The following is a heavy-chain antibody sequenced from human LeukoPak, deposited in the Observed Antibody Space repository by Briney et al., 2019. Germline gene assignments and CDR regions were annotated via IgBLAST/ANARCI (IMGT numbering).Heavy chain of an antibody. J-gene: IGHJ5*02. CDR3: ATIAVAGYDWFDP. Sequence: SETLSLTCAVSGVSISSPNWWSWVRQPPGKGLEWIGEIYHSGSTSYNPSLRSRVTMSIDKSKNQFSLKLSSVTAADTAFYYCATIAVAGYDWFDPWGQGTLVTVSS. D-gene: IGHD6-19*01. CDR1: GVSISSPNW. CDR2: IYHSGST. V-gene: IGHV4-4*02.